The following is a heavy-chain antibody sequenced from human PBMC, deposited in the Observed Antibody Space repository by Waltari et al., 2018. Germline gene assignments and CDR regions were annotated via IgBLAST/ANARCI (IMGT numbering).Heavy chain of an antibody. CDR2: ISYTGAT. CDR3: ATYVGASIGTAAFDG. CDR1: GGSITNNRHY. Sequence: QLHLQESGPGLVKPSETLSLTCSVSGGSITNNRHYWGWIRQPPGKGLEWAATISYTGATYNNPALKSTVHISCDTFKNQFSLKLNSVTAADMAVYYSATYVGASIGTAAFDGLGQGTMVTVSS. J-gene: IGHJ3*01. V-gene: IGHV4-39*01. D-gene: IGHD3-16*01.